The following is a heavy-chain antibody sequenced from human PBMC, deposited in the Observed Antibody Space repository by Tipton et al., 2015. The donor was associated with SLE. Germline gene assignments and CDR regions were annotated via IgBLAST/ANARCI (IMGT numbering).Heavy chain of an antibody. J-gene: IGHJ6*02. CDR1: GNTFTTNA. CDR2: INAGNGKT. CDR3: ARGMLVSFYGMDV. V-gene: IGHV1-3*01. D-gene: IGHD6-6*01. Sequence: QSGAEVKRPGASVKVSCKASGNTFTTNAIHWVRQAPGQRLEWMGWINAGNGKTKYSQKFEGRVTITRDTSASTGYMELSSLTYEDTAMYYCARGMLVSFYGMDVWGQGTTVTV.